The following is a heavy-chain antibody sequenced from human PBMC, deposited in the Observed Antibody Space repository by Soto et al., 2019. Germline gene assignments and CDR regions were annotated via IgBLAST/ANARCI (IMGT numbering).Heavy chain of an antibody. V-gene: IGHV4-61*01. Sequence: SETLSLTCTVSGDSVSSDSYYWAWIRQPPGKGLEWIGHIYSSGSTKYNPSLKSRVTISLDTSSNQFSLELTSVTAADTAIYYCARDIRGYSRAFDYWGQGTLVTVYS. CDR1: GDSVSSDSYY. CDR3: ARDIRGYSRAFDY. D-gene: IGHD5-18*01. CDR2: IYSSGST. J-gene: IGHJ4*02.